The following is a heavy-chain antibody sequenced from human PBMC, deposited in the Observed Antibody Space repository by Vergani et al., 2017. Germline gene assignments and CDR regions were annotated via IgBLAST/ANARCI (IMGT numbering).Heavy chain of an antibody. Sequence: EVQLVESGGGLVQPGRSLRLSCTASGFTFGDYAMSWFRQAPGKGLAWVGFIRSKAYGGTTEYAASVKGRFTISRDDSKSIAYLQMNSLKTEDTAVYYCTRDPGGNGDYFDYWGQGTLVTVSS. CDR2: IRSKAYGGTT. D-gene: IGHD4-17*01. V-gene: IGHV3-49*03. CDR3: TRDPGGNGDYFDY. CDR1: GFTFGDYA. J-gene: IGHJ4*02.